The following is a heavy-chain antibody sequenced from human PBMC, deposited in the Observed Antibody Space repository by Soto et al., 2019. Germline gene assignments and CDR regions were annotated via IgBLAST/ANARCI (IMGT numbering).Heavy chain of an antibody. CDR1: GGSFSGYY. J-gene: IGHJ4*02. CDR2: INHSGST. D-gene: IGHD2-21*02. CDR3: ARGLLAYCGGDCALFDS. Sequence: SETLSLTCAVYGGSFSGYYWSWIRQPPGKGLEWIGEINHSGSTNYNPSLKSRVTISVDTSKNQFSLKLSSVTAADTAVYYCARGLLAYCGGDCALFDSWGQGIMVTVSS. V-gene: IGHV4-34*01.